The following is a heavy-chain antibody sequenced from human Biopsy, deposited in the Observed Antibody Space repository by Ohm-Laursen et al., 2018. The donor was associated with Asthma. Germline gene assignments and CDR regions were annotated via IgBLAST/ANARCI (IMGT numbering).Heavy chain of an antibody. CDR1: GFTFSDYY. CDR2: INGKSNSI. Sequence: SLRLSCAASGFTFSDYYMSWIRQAPGKGLEWISDINGKSNSIEYADSVKGRFTISRDNAKNSLYLQMSSLRAEDTAVYYCARDSYSSGLYDDFESWGQGTLVTVSS. J-gene: IGHJ4*02. V-gene: IGHV3-11*01. CDR3: ARDSYSSGLYDDFES. D-gene: IGHD6-19*01.